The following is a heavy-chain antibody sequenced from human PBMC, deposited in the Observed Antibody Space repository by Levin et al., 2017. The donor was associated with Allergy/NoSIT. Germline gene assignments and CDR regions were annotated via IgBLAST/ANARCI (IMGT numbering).Heavy chain of an antibody. Sequence: LSLTCAASGFTFDDYAMHWVRQAPGKGQEWVSGISWNSGSIGYADSVKGRFTISRDNAKNSLYLHMNSLRTEDTALYYCARDNIGLPDAFDIWGQGTMVIVSS. CDR3: ARDNIGLPDAFDI. J-gene: IGHJ3*02. V-gene: IGHV3-9*01. CDR1: GFTFDDYA. D-gene: IGHD3-10*01. CDR2: ISWNSGSI.